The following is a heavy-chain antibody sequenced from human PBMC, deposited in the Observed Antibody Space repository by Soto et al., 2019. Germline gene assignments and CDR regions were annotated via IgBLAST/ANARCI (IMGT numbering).Heavy chain of an antibody. CDR3: EREPNPGIAAPV. D-gene: IGHD6-13*01. CDR2: ISSSSSYI. CDR1: GFTSSTGS. Sequence: GESLRHCNAASGFTSSTGSNNLGRQAPGKGLELVSSISSSSSYIYYADSVKSRFTISRDNAKNSLYLQMNSLRAEDTAVYYFEREPNPGIAAPVWGQATTVT. V-gene: IGHV3-21*01. J-gene: IGHJ6*02.